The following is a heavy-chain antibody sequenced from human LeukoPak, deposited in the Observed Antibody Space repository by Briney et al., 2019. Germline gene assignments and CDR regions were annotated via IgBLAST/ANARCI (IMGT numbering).Heavy chain of an antibody. V-gene: IGHV2-5*02. CDR2: IYWDDDK. Sequence: CGPTLVNLTQTLTLTCTFSGFSVSTSGVGVGWIRQPPGKALEWLALIYWDDDKRYSPSLKSRLTITEDTSKNPVGLTMTNMDPVDTATYYCAQSHYRGYLVYWGQRTLVTVSS. CDR1: GFSVSTSGVG. CDR3: AQSHYRGYLVY. J-gene: IGHJ4*02. D-gene: IGHD4/OR15-4a*01.